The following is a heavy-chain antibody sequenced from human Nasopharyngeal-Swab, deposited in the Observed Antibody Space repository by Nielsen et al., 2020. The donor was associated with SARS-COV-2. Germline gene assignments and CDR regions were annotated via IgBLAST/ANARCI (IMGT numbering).Heavy chain of an antibody. D-gene: IGHD3-10*01. Sequence: SETLSLTCTVSGGSISSGSYYWSWIRQPAGKGLEWIGRIYTSGSTNYNPSLKSRVTISVDTSKNQFSLKLSSVTAADTAVYYCAREGDYYGSGSYPDAFDIWGQGTMDTVSS. CDR3: AREGDYYGSGSYPDAFDI. CDR2: IYTSGST. CDR1: GGSISSGSYY. J-gene: IGHJ3*02. V-gene: IGHV4-61*02.